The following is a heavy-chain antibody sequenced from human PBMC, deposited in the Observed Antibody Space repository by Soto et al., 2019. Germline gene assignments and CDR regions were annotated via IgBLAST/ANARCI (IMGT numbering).Heavy chain of an antibody. CDR2: IIPIFGTA. J-gene: IGHJ6*02. CDR3: AREYCSGGSCYPTPWNGYYYGMDV. V-gene: IGHV1-69*13. D-gene: IGHD2-15*01. Sequence: ASVKVSCKASGGTFSSYAISWVRQAPGQGLEWMGGIIPIFGTANYAQKFQGRVTITADGSTSTAYMELSSLRSEDTAVYYCAREYCSGGSCYPTPWNGYYYGMDVWGQGTTVTVSS. CDR1: GGTFSSYA.